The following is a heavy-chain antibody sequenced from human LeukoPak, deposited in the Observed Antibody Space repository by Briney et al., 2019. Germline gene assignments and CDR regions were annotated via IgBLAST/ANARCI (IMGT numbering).Heavy chain of an antibody. V-gene: IGHV1-2*02. CDR2: INPNSGGT. CDR3: ARDPSYYDFWSGSNWFDP. Sequence: ASVKVSCKASGYTFTGYYMHWVRQAPGQGLEWMGWINPNSGGTNYAQKFQGRVTMTRDTSISTAYMELSRLRSDDTAVYYCARDPSYYDFWSGSNWFDPWGQGTLVTVSS. D-gene: IGHD3-3*01. J-gene: IGHJ5*02. CDR1: GYTFTGYY.